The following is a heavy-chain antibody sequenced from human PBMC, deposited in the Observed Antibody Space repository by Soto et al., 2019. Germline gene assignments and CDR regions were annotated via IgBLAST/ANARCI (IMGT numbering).Heavy chain of an antibody. CDR3: ARSCSGGSCHSAY. J-gene: IGHJ4*02. CDR1: GYTFTNCG. D-gene: IGHD2-15*01. CDR2: ISPFTGDT. Sequence: ASVKVSCKASGYTFTNCGINWVRQAPGQGLEWMGWISPFTGDTHYTQSLQGRITMTTDTSTSTAYMELRSLRSADTAVYYCARSCSGGSCHSAYWGQGTLVTVSS. V-gene: IGHV1-18*04.